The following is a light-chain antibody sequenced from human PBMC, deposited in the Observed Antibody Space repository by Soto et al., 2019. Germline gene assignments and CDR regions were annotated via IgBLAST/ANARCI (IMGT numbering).Light chain of an antibody. CDR1: SSDVGGYNY. J-gene: IGLJ3*02. CDR2: EVS. CDR3: SSYTSSSTWV. Sequence: QSVLTQSASVSGSPGQSITISCTGTSSDVGGYNYVSWYQQHPGKAPKLMIYEVSNRPSGVSNRFSASKSGNTASLTISGLQAEDEADYYCSSYTSSSTWVFGGGTTLTVL. V-gene: IGLV2-14*01.